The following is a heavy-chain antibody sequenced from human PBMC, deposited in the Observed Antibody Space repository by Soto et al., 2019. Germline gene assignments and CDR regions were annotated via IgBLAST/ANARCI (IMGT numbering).Heavy chain of an antibody. Sequence: PGESPKISCKGSGYSFTSYWISWVRQMPGKGLEWMGRIDPSDSYTNYSPSFQGHVTISADKSISTAYLQWSSLKASDTAMYYCARRKGATMVRGVKNPFYYYYGMDVWGQGTTVTVSS. D-gene: IGHD3-10*01. V-gene: IGHV5-10-1*01. CDR1: GYSFTSYW. CDR3: ARRKGATMVRGVKNPFYYYYGMDV. CDR2: IDPSDSYT. J-gene: IGHJ6*02.